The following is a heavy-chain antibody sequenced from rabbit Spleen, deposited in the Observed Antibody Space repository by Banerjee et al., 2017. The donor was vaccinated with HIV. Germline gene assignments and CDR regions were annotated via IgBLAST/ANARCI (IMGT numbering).Heavy chain of an antibody. CDR1: GIDFSTNYD. Sequence: QQLVESGGGLVKPGTSLTLTCTASGIDFSTNYDMCWVRQTPGKGLEWIACIYSDSGGTTYYANWAKGRFTISKASSTTVTLQMTSLTAADTATYFCASSGGAGNGAYGYGVFDFWGPGTLVTVS. D-gene: IGHD6-1*01. V-gene: IGHV1S40*01. CDR3: ASSGGAGNGAYGYGVFDF. J-gene: IGHJ6*01. CDR2: IYSDSGGTT.